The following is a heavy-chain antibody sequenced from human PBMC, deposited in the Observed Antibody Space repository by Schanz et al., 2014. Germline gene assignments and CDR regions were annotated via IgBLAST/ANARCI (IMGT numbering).Heavy chain of an antibody. V-gene: IGHV1-18*01. J-gene: IGHJ4*02. D-gene: IGHD1-26*01. CDR3: ARDRDQWDGNFCDF. CDR1: GYTFTNYG. Sequence: QVRLVQSGAELKMPGATVKVSCETSGYTFTNYGVSWVRQAPGQGLEWVGWINGYNAHTNYAQKFQGRVTMTTDTSTSTVYMELRSLRSDDTAVYYCARDRDQWDGNFCDFWGQGTLVTVSS. CDR2: INGYNAHT.